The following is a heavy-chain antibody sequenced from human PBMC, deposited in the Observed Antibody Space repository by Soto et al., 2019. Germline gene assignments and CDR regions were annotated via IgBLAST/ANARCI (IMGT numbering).Heavy chain of an antibody. Sequence: QVQLVESGGGVVQPGRSLRLSCAASGFTFSSYGMHWVRQAPGKGLEWVAVISYDGSNKYYADSVKGRFTISRDNSKNTLYLQMNSLRAEDTAVYYCAKTGEPLYYYYGMDVW. J-gene: IGHJ6*01. CDR2: ISYDGSNK. CDR1: GFTFSSYG. V-gene: IGHV3-30*18. CDR3: AKTGEPLYYYYGMDV. D-gene: IGHD7-27*01.